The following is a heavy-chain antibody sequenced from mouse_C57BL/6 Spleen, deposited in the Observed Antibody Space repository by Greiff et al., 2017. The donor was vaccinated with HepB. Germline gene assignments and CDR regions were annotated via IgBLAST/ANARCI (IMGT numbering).Heavy chain of an antibody. CDR1: GYTFTSYW. CDR3: AIYGSRGGFDY. CDR2: IYPSDSET. V-gene: IGHV1-61*01. D-gene: IGHD1-1*01. J-gene: IGHJ2*01. Sequence: QLQQPGAALVRPGSSVKLSCKASGYTFTSYWMDWVKQRPGQGLEWIGNIYPSDSETHYNQKFKDKATLTVDKSSSTAYMQLSSLTSEDSAVYYCAIYGSRGGFDYWGQGTTLTVSS.